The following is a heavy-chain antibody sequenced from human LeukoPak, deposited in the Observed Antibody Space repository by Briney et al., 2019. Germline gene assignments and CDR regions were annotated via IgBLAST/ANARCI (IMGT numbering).Heavy chain of an antibody. D-gene: IGHD6-13*01. CDR2: IYYSASI. CDR1: GGSINTITYY. V-gene: IGHV4-39*07. Sequence: SETLSLTCTVSGGSINTITYYWGWVRQSPEKGLEWLATIYYSASIYYSPSLKSRLTISIDTSKNQISLKLKSVTAADTAVYYCARVVAAAGTVHFDYWGQGTLVTVSS. J-gene: IGHJ4*02. CDR3: ARVVAAAGTVHFDY.